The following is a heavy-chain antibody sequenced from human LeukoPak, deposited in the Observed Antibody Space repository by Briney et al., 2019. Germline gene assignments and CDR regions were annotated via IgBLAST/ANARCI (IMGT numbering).Heavy chain of an antibody. Sequence: GGSLRLSCAASGFTFRSYAMSWVRQAPGKGLEWVSAISGSGGSTYYADSVKARFTMSRDNSKNTLFLQMNSLRAEDTAVYYCAKDTQIAAAGTGIFDYWGQGTLVTVSS. CDR1: GFTFRSYA. D-gene: IGHD6-13*01. J-gene: IGHJ4*02. CDR2: ISGSGGST. V-gene: IGHV3-23*01. CDR3: AKDTQIAAAGTGIFDY.